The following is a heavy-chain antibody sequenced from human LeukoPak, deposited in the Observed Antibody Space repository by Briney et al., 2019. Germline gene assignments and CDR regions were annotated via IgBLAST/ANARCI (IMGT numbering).Heavy chain of an antibody. CDR3: ARGGVRDNWFDP. Sequence: ASVMVSCKASGYTFTAYYMHWVRQAPGQGLEWMGWINPNSGGTKYAQKVQGRVTMTRDTSITTAYMELSRLRSDDTAVYYCARGGVRDNWFDPWGQGSPVTVSS. V-gene: IGHV1-2*02. CDR2: INPNSGGT. J-gene: IGHJ5*02. CDR1: GYTFTAYY. D-gene: IGHD3-16*01.